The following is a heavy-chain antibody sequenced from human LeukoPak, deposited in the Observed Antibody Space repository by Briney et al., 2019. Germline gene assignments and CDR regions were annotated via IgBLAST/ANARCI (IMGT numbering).Heavy chain of an antibody. Sequence: PGGSLRLSCAASGFTFSSYAMSWVRQAPGKGLEWVAVISYDGSNKYYADSVKGRFTISRDNSKNTLYLQMNSLRAEDTAVYYCAKSIYDYGAFDIWGQGTMVTVSS. CDR3: AKSIYDYGAFDI. V-gene: IGHV3-30*18. J-gene: IGHJ3*02. D-gene: IGHD5/OR15-5a*01. CDR1: GFTFSSYA. CDR2: ISYDGSNK.